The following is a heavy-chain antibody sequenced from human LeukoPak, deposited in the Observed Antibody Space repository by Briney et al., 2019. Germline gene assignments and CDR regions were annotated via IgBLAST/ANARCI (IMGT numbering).Heavy chain of an antibody. CDR3: ARHQRGWFDP. J-gene: IGHJ5*02. Sequence: SETLSLTCIVSGGSISSYYWSWIRQPPGKGLEWIGYIYASGSTNYNPSLKSRVTISVDTSKNQFSLKLSSVAAADTAVYYCARHQRGWFDPWGQGTQVTVSS. CDR2: IYASGST. CDR1: GGSISSYY. V-gene: IGHV4-4*09.